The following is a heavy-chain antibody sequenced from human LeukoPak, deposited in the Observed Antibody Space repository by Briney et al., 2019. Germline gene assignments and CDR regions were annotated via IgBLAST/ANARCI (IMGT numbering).Heavy chain of an antibody. CDR2: ITSSGSTI. V-gene: IGHV3-11*01. CDR1: GFTFSDYY. Sequence: GGSLRLSCAASGFTFSDYYMSWIRQAPGKGLEWVSYITSSGSTIYHADSVKGRFTISRDNAKNSLYLQMNSLRAEDTAVYYCASEVLKLTMPDYWGQGTLVTVSS. D-gene: IGHD2/OR15-2a*01. J-gene: IGHJ4*02. CDR3: ASEVLKLTMPDY.